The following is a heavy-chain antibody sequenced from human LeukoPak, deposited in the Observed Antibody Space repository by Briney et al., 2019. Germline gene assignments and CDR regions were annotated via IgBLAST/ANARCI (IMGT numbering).Heavy chain of an antibody. Sequence: DSLKGRFTISRDNSKNTLYLQMNSLRAEDTAVYYCARVNRGDAFDIWGQGTLVTVPS. CDR3: ARVNRGDAFDI. V-gene: IGHV3-30*07. J-gene: IGHJ3*02. D-gene: IGHD3-16*02.